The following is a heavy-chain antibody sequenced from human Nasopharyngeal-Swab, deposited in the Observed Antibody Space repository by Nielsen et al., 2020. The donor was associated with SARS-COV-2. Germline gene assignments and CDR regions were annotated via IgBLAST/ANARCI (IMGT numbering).Heavy chain of an antibody. J-gene: IGHJ6*02. V-gene: IGHV3-33*01. CDR3: ARDVVVVAAFYYYYYGMDV. CDR1: GFTFSSYG. D-gene: IGHD2-15*01. Sequence: SCAASGFTFSSYGMHWVRQAPGKGLEWVAVIWYDGSNKYYADSVKGRFTISRDNSKNTLYLQMNSLRAEDTAVYYCARDVVVVAAFYYYYYGMDVWGQGTTVTVSS. CDR2: IWYDGSNK.